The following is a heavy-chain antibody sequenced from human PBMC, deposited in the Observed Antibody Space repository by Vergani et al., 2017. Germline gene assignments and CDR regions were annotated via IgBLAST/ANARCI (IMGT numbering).Heavy chain of an antibody. J-gene: IGHJ4*02. CDR3: ARALGLTYYGSGSGY. CDR2: ISSSSSYI. CDR1: GFTFSSYS. V-gene: IGHV3-21*01. D-gene: IGHD3-10*01. Sequence: EVQLVESGGGLVKPGGSLRLSCAASGFTFSSYSMNWVRQAPGRGLEWVSSISSSSSYIYYADSVKGRFTISRDNAKNSLYLQMNSLRAEDTAVYYCARALGLTYYGSGSGYWGQGTLVTVSS.